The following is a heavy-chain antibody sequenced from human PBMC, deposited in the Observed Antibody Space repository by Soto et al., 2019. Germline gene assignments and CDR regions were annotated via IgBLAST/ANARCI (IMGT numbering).Heavy chain of an antibody. CDR1: GFSLSTDDVG. CDR2: IYWDDDK. Sequence: SGPTLVNPTQTLTLTCIFSGFSLSTDDVGVGWIRQPPGKALDWLAVIYWDDDKRYSPSLKSRLTITKDTSKNQVLLTMTNMDPVDTATYFCARSKYSISSFDYWGQGALVTVS. V-gene: IGHV2-5*02. J-gene: IGHJ4*02. CDR3: ARSKYSISSFDY. D-gene: IGHD6-6*01.